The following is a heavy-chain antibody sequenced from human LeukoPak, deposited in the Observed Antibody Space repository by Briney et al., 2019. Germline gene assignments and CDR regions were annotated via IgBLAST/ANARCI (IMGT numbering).Heavy chain of an antibody. CDR1: GGSISSGGYS. CDR3: ARGARNTPRYGSGSYYGY. J-gene: IGHJ4*02. V-gene: IGHV4-30-2*01. Sequence: PSETLSLTCAVSGGSISSGGYSWSWIRQPPGKGLEWIGYIYHNGSTYYNPSLKSRVTISVDRSKNQFSLKLSSVTAADTAVYYCARGARNTPRYGSGSYYGYWGQGTLVTVSS. CDR2: IYHNGST. D-gene: IGHD3-10*01.